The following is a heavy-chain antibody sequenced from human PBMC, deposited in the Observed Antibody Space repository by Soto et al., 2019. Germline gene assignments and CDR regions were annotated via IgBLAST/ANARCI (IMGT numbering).Heavy chain of an antibody. Sequence: SQTLSLTCAISGDSVSSNSAAWNWIRQSPSRGLEWLGRTYYRSKWYNDYAVSVQSRITINPDTSKTQSSLQLNSVTPEATAVYYCARALPDFWSGYPSYYHYYGMAVWAQGTTVTVSS. CDR3: ARALPDFWSGYPSYYHYYGMAV. V-gene: IGHV6-1*01. J-gene: IGHJ6*02. D-gene: IGHD3-3*01. CDR2: TYYRSKWYN. CDR1: GDSVSSNSAA.